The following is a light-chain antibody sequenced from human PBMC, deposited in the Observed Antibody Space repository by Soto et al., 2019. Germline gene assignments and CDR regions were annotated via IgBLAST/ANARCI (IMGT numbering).Light chain of an antibody. CDR3: QQYGTSLYT. J-gene: IGKJ2*01. Sequence: EIVLTQSPGTLSLSPGERATLSCRASQSVSSNYLAWYQQKPGQAPRLLISGASSRATGIPDRFSGSGSGTDFTLTISRLEPEDFAVYYCQQYGTSLYTFGQGTKLEIK. CDR1: QSVSSNY. CDR2: GAS. V-gene: IGKV3-20*01.